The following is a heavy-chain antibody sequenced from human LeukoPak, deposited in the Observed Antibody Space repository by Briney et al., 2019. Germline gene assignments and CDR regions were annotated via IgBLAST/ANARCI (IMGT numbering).Heavy chain of an antibody. CDR2: IYHSGST. V-gene: IGHV4-38-2*01. Sequence: PSETLSLTCAVSGYSISSGYYWGWIRQPPGKGLEWIGSIYHSGSTYYNPSLKSRVTISVDTSKNQFSLKPSSVTAADTAVYYCARSRMTTEADYWGQGTLVTVSS. J-gene: IGHJ4*02. D-gene: IGHD4-11*01. CDR1: GYSISSGYY. CDR3: ARSRMTTEADY.